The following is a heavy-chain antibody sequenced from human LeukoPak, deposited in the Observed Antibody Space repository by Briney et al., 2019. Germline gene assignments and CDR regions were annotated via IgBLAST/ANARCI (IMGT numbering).Heavy chain of an antibody. CDR1: GFVFSDFY. J-gene: IGHJ4*02. CDR2: ISPDGSYT. D-gene: IGHD5/OR15-5a*01. CDR3: ASDQVSGVFDY. Sequence: KPGGSLRLSCAGSGFVFSDFYINWIRHSPGKGQEWLAYISPDGSYTTYGDSVKGRFVISRDNAKNSVSLQMNSLRVEDTAVYFCASDQVSGVFDYWGQGARVTVS. V-gene: IGHV3-11*05.